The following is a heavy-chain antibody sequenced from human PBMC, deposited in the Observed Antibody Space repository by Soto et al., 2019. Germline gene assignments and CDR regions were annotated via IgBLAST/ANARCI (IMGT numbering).Heavy chain of an antibody. D-gene: IGHD3-9*01. CDR3: ARDVAYDILTGYYKEGYRYPSNYYYYGMDV. V-gene: IGHV1-2*04. CDR1: GYTFTGYY. CDR2: INPNSGGT. J-gene: IGHJ6*02. Sequence: ASVKVSCKASGYTFTGYYMHWVRQAPGQGLEWMGWINPNSGGTNYAQKFQGWVTMTRDTSISTAYMELSRLRSDDTAVYYCARDVAYDILTGYYKEGYRYPSNYYYYGMDVWGQGTTVTVSS.